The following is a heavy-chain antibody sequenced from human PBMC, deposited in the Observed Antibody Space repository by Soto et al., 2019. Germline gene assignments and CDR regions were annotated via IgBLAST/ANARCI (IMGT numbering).Heavy chain of an antibody. Sequence: SETLSLTCTVSGGPISSYYWTWIRQPPEKGLEWIGYIYYSGSTNYNPSLKSRVTISVDTSKNQFSLKLSSVTAADTAVYYCAREVVVVAALGYYYYGMGVWGQGTTVTVSS. J-gene: IGHJ6*02. V-gene: IGHV4-59*01. CDR2: IYYSGST. CDR3: AREVVVVAALGYYYYGMGV. D-gene: IGHD2-15*01. CDR1: GGPISSYY.